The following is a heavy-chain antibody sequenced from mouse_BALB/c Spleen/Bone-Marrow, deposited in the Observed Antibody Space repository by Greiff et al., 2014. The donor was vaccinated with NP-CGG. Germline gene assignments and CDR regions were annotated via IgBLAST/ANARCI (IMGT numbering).Heavy chain of an antibody. CDR2: ISSGSSTI. Sequence: EVMLVESGGGLVQPGGSRKLSCAASGFTFSSFGMHWVRQAPEKGLEWVAYISSGSSTIYYGDTVMGRFTIPRDNPKNTLFLQKTSLRSEDTATYYCVRSGSSSGYFDYWGQGTTLTVSS. V-gene: IGHV5-17*02. CDR1: GFTFSSFG. J-gene: IGHJ2*01. CDR3: VRSGSSSGYFDY. D-gene: IGHD1-1*01.